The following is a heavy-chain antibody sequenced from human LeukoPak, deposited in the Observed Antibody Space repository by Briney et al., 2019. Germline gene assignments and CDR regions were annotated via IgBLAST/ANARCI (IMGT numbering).Heavy chain of an antibody. CDR3: ASHGNKLVAPTMNWFDP. J-gene: IGHJ5*02. CDR1: GGSFSGYY. CDR2: INHSGST. V-gene: IGHV4-34*01. D-gene: IGHD2-15*01. Sequence: PSETLSLTCAVYGGSFSGYYWSWIRQPPGKGLEWIGEINHSGSTNYNPSLKSRVTISVDTSKNQFSLKLSSVPAADTAVYYCASHGNKLVAPTMNWFDPWGQGTLVTVSS.